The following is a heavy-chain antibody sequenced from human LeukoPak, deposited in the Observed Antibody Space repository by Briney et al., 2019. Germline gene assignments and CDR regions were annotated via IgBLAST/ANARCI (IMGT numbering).Heavy chain of an antibody. CDR2: ISWNSGNI. V-gene: IGHV3-9*01. D-gene: IGHD3-10*01. CDR3: AKDGGDGSGSYKAYYHYYALDV. CDR1: GFMFDDYA. Sequence: GGSLRLSCAASGFMFDDYAMHWVRQAPGKGLEWVSGISWNSGNIGYADSVKGRFTISRDNAKNSLYLQMNSLRVDDTAWYYCAKDGGDGSGSYKAYYHYYALDVWGQGTTVTVSS. J-gene: IGHJ6*02.